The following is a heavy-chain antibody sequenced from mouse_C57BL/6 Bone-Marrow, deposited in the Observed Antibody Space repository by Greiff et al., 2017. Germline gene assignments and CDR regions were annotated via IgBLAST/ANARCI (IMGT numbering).Heavy chain of an antibody. CDR2: SRNKANDYTT. Sequence: EVNVVESGGGLVQSGRSLRLSCATSGFTFSDFYMEWVRQAPGKGLEWIAASRNKANDYTTEYSASVKGRFIVSRDTSQSILYLQMNALRAEDTAIYYCARDSLPQTYAMDYWGQGTSVTVSS. CDR3: ARDSLPQTYAMDY. CDR1: GFTFSDFY. J-gene: IGHJ4*01. D-gene: IGHD2-10*01. V-gene: IGHV7-1*01.